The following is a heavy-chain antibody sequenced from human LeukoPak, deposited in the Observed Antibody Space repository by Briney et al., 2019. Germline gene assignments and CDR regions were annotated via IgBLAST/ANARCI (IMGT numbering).Heavy chain of an antibody. D-gene: IGHD4-17*01. CDR3: ASCPEHYGVFRRNYFDY. V-gene: IGHV3-66*01. CDR1: GFTVSSNY. CDR2: IYSGGST. Sequence: PGGSLRLSCAASGFTVSSNYMSWVRQVPGKGLEWVSVIYSGGSTYYADSVKGRFTISRDNSKNTLYLQMNSLRAEDTAVYYCASCPEHYGVFRRNYFDYWGQGTLVTVSS. J-gene: IGHJ4*02.